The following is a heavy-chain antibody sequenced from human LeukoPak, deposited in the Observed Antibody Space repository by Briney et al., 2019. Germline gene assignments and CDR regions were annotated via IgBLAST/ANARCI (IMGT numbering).Heavy chain of an antibody. D-gene: IGHD3-22*01. V-gene: IGHV3-66*01. CDR3: ARDRTHYYDSSSSQY. Sequence: PGGSLRLSCAASGFTFSSYGMHWVRQAPGKGLEWVSVIYSGGSTYYADSVKGRFTISRDNSKNTLYLQMNGLRAEDTAVYYCARDRTHYYDSSSSQYWGQGTLVTVSS. J-gene: IGHJ4*02. CDR2: IYSGGST. CDR1: GFTFSSYG.